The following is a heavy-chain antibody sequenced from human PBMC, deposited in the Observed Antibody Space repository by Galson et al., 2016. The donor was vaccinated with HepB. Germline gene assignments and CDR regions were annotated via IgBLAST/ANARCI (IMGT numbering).Heavy chain of an antibody. J-gene: IGHJ5*02. D-gene: IGHD2-8*02. V-gene: IGHV3-7*01. CDR3: ARQRGDGTNSYWWDLFDP. Sequence: SLRLSCAASGFSANNFWMSWVRQAPGKGLEWVANIKQDGSEKYYVDSAKGRFTISRDNAENSLYLQMNSLRVDDTAVYYCARQRGDGTNSYWWDLFDPWGQGTLVTVSS. CDR1: GFSANNFW. CDR2: IKQDGSEK.